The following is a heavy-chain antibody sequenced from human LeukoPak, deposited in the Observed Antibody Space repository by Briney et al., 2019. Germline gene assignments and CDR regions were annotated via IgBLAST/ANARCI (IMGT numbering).Heavy chain of an antibody. CDR3: ARRGDIITDYAFDY. V-gene: IGHV4-39*01. CDR2: IYYSGTT. D-gene: IGHD3-9*01. Sequence: NASETLSLTYSVSGASINSNSHDWDWLRQAPGKGLEWIGNIYYSGTTSYTPSLKSRVTISGDTSKNQFSLRLSSVTAADTAVYYCARRGDIITDYAFDYWGQGTLVTVSS. J-gene: IGHJ4*02. CDR1: GASINSNSHD.